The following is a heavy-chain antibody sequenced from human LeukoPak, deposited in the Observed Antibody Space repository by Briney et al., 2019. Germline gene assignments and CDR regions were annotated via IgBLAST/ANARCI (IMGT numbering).Heavy chain of an antibody. V-gene: IGHV5-51*01. CDR3: ARGSSGYTYGSDY. D-gene: IGHD5-18*01. Sequence: GESLKISCKGSGYSFISYWIGWVRQMPGKGLEWMGIIYPGDSDTRYSPSFQGQVTISADKSIRNAYLQWSSLKASDAAMYYCARGSSGYTYGSDYWGQGTLVTVSS. CDR1: GYSFISYW. J-gene: IGHJ4*02. CDR2: IYPGDSDT.